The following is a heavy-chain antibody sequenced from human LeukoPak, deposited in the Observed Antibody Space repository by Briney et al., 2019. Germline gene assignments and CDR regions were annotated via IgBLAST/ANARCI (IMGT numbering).Heavy chain of an antibody. J-gene: IGHJ4*02. CDR1: EFTFSSYA. Sequence: GGSLRLSCAASEFTFSSYAMHWVRQAPGKGLEWVAVISYDGSNKYYADSVKGRFTISRDNSKNTLYLQMNSLRAEDTAVYYCARARSGYYFDYWGQGTLVTVSS. CDR2: ISYDGSNK. CDR3: ARARSGYYFDY. D-gene: IGHD3-10*01. V-gene: IGHV3-30-3*01.